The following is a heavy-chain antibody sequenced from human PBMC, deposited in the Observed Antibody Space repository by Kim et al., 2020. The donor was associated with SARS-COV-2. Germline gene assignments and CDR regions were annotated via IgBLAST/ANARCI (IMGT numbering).Heavy chain of an antibody. D-gene: IGHD6-13*01. CDR2: IYYSGST. J-gene: IGHJ5*02. CDR1: GGSISSGGYY. V-gene: IGHV4-31*03. CDR3: AIAAAGNGEWFDP. Sequence: SETLSLTCTVSGGSISSGGYYWSWIRQHPGKGLEWIGYIYYSGSTYYNPSLKSRVTISVDTSKNQFSLKLSSVTAADTAVYYCAIAAAGNGEWFDPWGQGTLVTVS.